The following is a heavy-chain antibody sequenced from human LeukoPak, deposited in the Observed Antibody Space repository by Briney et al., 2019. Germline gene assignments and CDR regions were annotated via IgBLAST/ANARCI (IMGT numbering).Heavy chain of an antibody. V-gene: IGHV4-39*07. CDR2: IYYSGST. CDR3: ARGLRGYSYGYKLGYYFDY. D-gene: IGHD5-18*01. J-gene: IGHJ4*02. CDR1: GGSISTSSYY. Sequence: SETLSLTCTVSGGSISTSSYYWGWIRQPPGKGLEWIGSIYYSGSTYYNPSLKSRVTISVDASKNQFSLKLSSVTAADTAVYYCARGLRGYSYGYKLGYYFDYWGQGTLVTVSS.